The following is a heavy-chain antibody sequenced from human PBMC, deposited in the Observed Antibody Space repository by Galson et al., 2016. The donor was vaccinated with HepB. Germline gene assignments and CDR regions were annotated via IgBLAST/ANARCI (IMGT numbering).Heavy chain of an antibody. J-gene: IGHJ4*02. CDR3: AREGREQQY. D-gene: IGHD1-26*01. Sequence: SLRLSCAASGFTFSNYWMSWVRQAPGKGLEWVAVISYDGNNKYYADSVRGRFTISRDNSKNTLYLQMNSLRAEDTAVYYCAREGREQQYWGQGTLVTVSS. CDR2: ISYDGNNK. V-gene: IGHV3-30*03. CDR1: GFTFSNYW.